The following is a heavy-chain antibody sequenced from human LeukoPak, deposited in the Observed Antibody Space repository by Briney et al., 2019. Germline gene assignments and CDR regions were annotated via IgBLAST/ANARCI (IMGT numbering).Heavy chain of an antibody. D-gene: IGHD3-22*01. CDR3: ARPASPYYYDSSANCDY. J-gene: IGHJ4*02. V-gene: IGHV1-8*01. CDR2: MNPNSGNT. Sequence: GASVKVSCKASGYTFTSYDINWVRQATGQGLEWMGWMNPNSGNTGYAQKFQGRVTMTRNTSISTAYMELSSLRSEDTAVYYCARPASPYYYDSSANCDYWGQGTLVTVSS. CDR1: GYTFTSYD.